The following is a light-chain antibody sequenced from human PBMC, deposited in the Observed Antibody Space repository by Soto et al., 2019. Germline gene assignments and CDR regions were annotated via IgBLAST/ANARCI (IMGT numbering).Light chain of an antibody. CDR2: SAS. V-gene: IGKV1-27*01. CDR1: QGIRTY. CDR3: QQYGSSGT. Sequence: IRVSKSAVAVSASIGDRVTITVRASQGIRTYLAWYQQKPGKVPKLLIFSASTLQSGVPPRFSGSGSGTDFTLTISSLEPDDFAVYYCQQYGSSGTFGQGTKVDIK. J-gene: IGKJ1*01.